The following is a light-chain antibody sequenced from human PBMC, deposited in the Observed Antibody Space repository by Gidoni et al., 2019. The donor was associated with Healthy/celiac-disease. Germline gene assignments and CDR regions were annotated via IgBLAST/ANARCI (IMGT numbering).Light chain of an antibody. V-gene: IGKV3-20*01. J-gene: IGKJ3*01. Sequence: VLTQSPGTLSLSPGERATLSCRASQRVSSNYLAWYQQNPGQAPRLLIYGASSRATGIPDRFSGSGSGTDFTLTISRLEPEDFAVYYCQQYGSSFTFGPGTKVEIK. CDR3: QQYGSSFT. CDR2: GAS. CDR1: QRVSSNY.